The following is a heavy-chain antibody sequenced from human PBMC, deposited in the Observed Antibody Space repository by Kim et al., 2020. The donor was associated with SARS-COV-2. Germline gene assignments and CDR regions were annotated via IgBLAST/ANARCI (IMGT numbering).Heavy chain of an antibody. CDR1: GGSISSYY. Sequence: SETLSLTCTVSGGSISSYYWSWIRQPPGKGLEWIGYIYYSGSTNYNPSLKSRVTISVDTSKNQFSLKLSSVTAADTAVYYCARGDYAYIDYWGQGTLVTVSS. V-gene: IGHV4-59*01. J-gene: IGHJ4*02. D-gene: IGHD4-17*01. CDR2: IYYSGST. CDR3: ARGDYAYIDY.